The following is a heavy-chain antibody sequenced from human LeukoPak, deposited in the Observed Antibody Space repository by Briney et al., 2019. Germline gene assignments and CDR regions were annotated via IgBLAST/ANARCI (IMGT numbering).Heavy chain of an antibody. CDR3: SRRGRCESFDI. Sequence: GESLKISFKGSGYTFTTYWIGWVRRMPGKGVEWMAMIYPGDSDTRYTPSFQGQVTISADTSISTAYLQWSSLNASNTSMYYCSRRGRCESFDIWGQGTMVTVSS. V-gene: IGHV5-51*01. D-gene: IGHD3-10*01. CDR2: IYPGDSDT. CDR1: GYTFTTYW. J-gene: IGHJ3*02.